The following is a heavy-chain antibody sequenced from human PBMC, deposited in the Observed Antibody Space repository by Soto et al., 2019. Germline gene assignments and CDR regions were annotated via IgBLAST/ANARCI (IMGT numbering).Heavy chain of an antibody. D-gene: IGHD6-19*01. Sequence: QLQLQESGPGLVKPSETLSLTCTVSGGSISSSRYYWGWIRQPPGKGLEWIGSIYYSGSTYYNPSLNSRVTMSVDTSKNQFSLKLSSVTAADTAVYYCVRRSAWYAGGKGGFWDYWGQGTLVTVSS. J-gene: IGHJ4*02. CDR1: GGSISSSRYY. V-gene: IGHV4-39*01. CDR2: IYYSGST. CDR3: VRRSAWYAGGKGGFWDY.